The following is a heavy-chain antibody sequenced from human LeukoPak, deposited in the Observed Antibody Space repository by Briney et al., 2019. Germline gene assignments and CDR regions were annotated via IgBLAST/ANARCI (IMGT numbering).Heavy chain of an antibody. CDR3: ARLRPQDAFDI. V-gene: IGHV5-51*01. CDR2: IYPVDSDT. Sequence: NLGESLKISCKGSGYTYTSYWIGWVRQMPGKGLEWMGIIYPVDSDTRYSPSFQGQVTISADKSISTAYLQWNSLKALDTAMYYCARLRPQDAFDIWGQGTMVSVSS. J-gene: IGHJ3*02. CDR1: GYTYTSYW.